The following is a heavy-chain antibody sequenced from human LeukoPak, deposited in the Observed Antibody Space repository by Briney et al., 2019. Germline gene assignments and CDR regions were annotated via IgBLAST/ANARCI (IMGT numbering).Heavy chain of an antibody. J-gene: IGHJ4*02. CDR2: IDGSGGTT. Sequence: GGSLRLSCAASGFTFTRNAMAWVRQAPGKGLEWVSAIDGSGGTTFYADSVKGRVTISRVQSTDTVYLQMNSLRANDTAVYYCAKAHCSSTSCSRADNWGQGTLVTVSS. CDR3: AKAHCSSTSCSRADN. V-gene: IGHV3-23*01. D-gene: IGHD2-2*01. CDR1: GFTFTRNA.